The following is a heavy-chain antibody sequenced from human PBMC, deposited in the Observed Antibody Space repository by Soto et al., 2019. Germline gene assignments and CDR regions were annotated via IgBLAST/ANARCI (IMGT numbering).Heavy chain of an antibody. CDR3: ARGDAGGSGSYFPQAPYYYDGMDV. V-gene: IGHV4-31*03. CDR2: IYYSGST. Sequence: QVQLQESGPGLVKPSQTLSLTCTVSGGSISSGGYYWSWIRQHPGKGLEWIGYIYYSGSTYYSPSLKSRVTIAVTTSKNQSSLKLSSVTAADTAIYYGARGDAGGSGSYFPQAPYYYDGMDVWGLGTTVTVSS. D-gene: IGHD3-10*01. J-gene: IGHJ6*02. CDR1: GGSISSGGYY.